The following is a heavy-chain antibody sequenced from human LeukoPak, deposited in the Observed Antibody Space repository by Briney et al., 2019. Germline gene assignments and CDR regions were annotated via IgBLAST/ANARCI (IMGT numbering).Heavy chain of an antibody. Sequence: QPGGSLRLSCAASGFTFSSYSMNWVRQAPGKGLEWVSSISSSSSYIYYADSVKGRFTISRDNAKNSLYLQMNSLRAEDTAVYYCARAEFPGPLTYSNSRYYYMDVWGKGTTVTVSS. CDR3: ARAEFPGPLTYSNSRYYYMDV. D-gene: IGHD2/OR15-2a*01. J-gene: IGHJ6*03. V-gene: IGHV3-21*01. CDR1: GFTFSSYS. CDR2: ISSSSSYI.